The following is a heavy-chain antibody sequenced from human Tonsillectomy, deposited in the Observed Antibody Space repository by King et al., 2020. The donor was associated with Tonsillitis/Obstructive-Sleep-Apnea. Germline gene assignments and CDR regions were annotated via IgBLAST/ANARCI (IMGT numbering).Heavy chain of an antibody. CDR2: IKSKTDGGTT. CDR3: SRLDIDSEAFDI. J-gene: IGHJ3*02. Sequence: VQLVESGGGLVKPGGSLRLSCAASGFTFSNAWMNWVRQAPGKGLEWVGRIKSKTDGGTTDYAAPVKGRFTISRDDSKNTLYLQMNSLKTEDTAVYYCSRLDIDSEAFDIWGQGTMVTVSS. D-gene: IGHD5-12*01. V-gene: IGHV3-15*07. CDR1: GFTFSNAW.